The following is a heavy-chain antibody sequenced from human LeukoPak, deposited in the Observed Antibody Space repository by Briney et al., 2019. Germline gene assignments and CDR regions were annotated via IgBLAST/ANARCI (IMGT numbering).Heavy chain of an antibody. Sequence: PGGSLRLSCAASGFTFSSYSMNWVRQAPGKGLEWVSSISSSSSYIYYADSVKGRFTISRDNAKNSLYLQMNSLRAEDTAVYYCAREDNTHDAFDIWGQGTMVTVSS. CDR2: ISSSSSYI. CDR3: AREDNTHDAFDI. J-gene: IGHJ3*02. V-gene: IGHV3-21*01. CDR1: GFTFSSYS. D-gene: IGHD2-2*02.